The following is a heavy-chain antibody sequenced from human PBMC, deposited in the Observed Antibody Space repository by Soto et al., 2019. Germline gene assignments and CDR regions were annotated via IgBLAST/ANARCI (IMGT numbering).Heavy chain of an antibody. J-gene: IGHJ4*02. Sequence: SETLSLTCTVSGGSISSSSYYWGWIRQPPGKGLEWIGSIYYSGSTYYNPSLKSRVTISVDTSKNQFSLKLSSVTAADTAVYFCVRYQLLSYFDYWGQGTLVTGFS. CDR1: GGSISSSSYY. CDR2: IYYSGST. CDR3: VRYQLLSYFDY. V-gene: IGHV4-39*01. D-gene: IGHD2-2*01.